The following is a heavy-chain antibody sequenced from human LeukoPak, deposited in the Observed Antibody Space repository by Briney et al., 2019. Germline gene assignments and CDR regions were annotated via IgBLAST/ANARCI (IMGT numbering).Heavy chain of an antibody. CDR3: ARALLWFGELSFDY. CDR2: INHSGST. Sequence: TSETLSLTCAVYGGSFSGYYWSWIRQPSGKGLEWIGEINHSGSTNYNPSLKSRVTISVDTSKNQFSLKLSSVTAADTAVYYCARALLWFGELSFDYWGQGTLVTASS. CDR1: GGSFSGYY. J-gene: IGHJ4*02. D-gene: IGHD3-10*01. V-gene: IGHV4-34*01.